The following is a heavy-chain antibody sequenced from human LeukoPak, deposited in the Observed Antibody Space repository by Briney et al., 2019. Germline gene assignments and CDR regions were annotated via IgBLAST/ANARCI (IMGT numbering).Heavy chain of an antibody. J-gene: IGHJ4*02. V-gene: IGHV3-7*01. Sequence: GGALRLSCAASGFSFSTYWMAWVRQAPGKGLEWVANINPGAGEKYYVDSVKGRFTISRDDAKTSLYLQMDNLRVEDTAVYSWAEGGLAYTIDFWGQGTLVTVSS. CDR3: AEGGLAYTIDF. CDR2: INPGAGEK. D-gene: IGHD2-21*01. CDR1: GFSFSTYW.